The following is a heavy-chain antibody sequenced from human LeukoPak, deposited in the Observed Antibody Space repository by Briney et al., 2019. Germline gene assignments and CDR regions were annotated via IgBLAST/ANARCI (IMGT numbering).Heavy chain of an antibody. Sequence: GGSLRLSCAASGSTFSRYWMHWVRQAPGKGLVRVSRVKSEGSDTIYADSVKGRFTISRDNAKNTLYLQMDSLRAEDTAVYYCTTGIGNYYYYWGQGTLVTVAS. V-gene: IGHV3-74*01. CDR2: VKSEGSDT. CDR1: GSTFSRYW. D-gene: IGHD3-10*01. J-gene: IGHJ4*02. CDR3: TTGIGNYYYY.